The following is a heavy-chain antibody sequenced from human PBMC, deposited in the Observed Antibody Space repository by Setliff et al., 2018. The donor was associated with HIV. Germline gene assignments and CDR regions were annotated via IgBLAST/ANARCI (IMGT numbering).Heavy chain of an antibody. CDR2: INHSGNT. V-gene: IGHV4-34*01. CDR1: GGSLSGHH. D-gene: IGHD6-25*01. J-gene: IGHJ2*01. CDR3: ARDQRLLGVQPPYWYFDL. Sequence: SETLSLTCAVFGGSLSGHHWNWIRQPPGKGLEWIGEINHSGNTEYNSSLKSRVSISVDTSKNHLSLKLTSLTAADTAVYYCARDQRLLGVQPPYWYFDLWGRGTQVT.